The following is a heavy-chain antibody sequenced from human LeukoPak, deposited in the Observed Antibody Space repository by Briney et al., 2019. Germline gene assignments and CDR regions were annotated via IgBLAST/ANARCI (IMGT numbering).Heavy chain of an antibody. CDR2: INHSGST. CDR3: ARERRYSSSWSSFDP. D-gene: IGHD6-13*01. Sequence: SETLSLTCAVYGGSFSGYYWSWIRQPPGKGLEWIGEINHSGSTNYNPSLKSQVTISVDTSKNQFSLKLSSVTAADTAVYYCARERRYSSSWSSFDPWGQGTLVTVSS. CDR1: GGSFSGYY. V-gene: IGHV4-34*01. J-gene: IGHJ5*02.